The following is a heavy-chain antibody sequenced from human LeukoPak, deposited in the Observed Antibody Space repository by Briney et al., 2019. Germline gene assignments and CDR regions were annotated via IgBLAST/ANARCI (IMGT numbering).Heavy chain of an antibody. CDR1: GYTFTSYG. CDR3: ARDIPFACPGYGGNTALDI. CDR2: ISGYNGNT. J-gene: IGHJ3*02. V-gene: IGHV1-18*01. D-gene: IGHD4-23*01. Sequence: ASVKVSCKASGYTFTSYGISWVRQAPGQGLEWMGWISGYNGNTNYAEKVQGRVTMTKDTSTSTAYMEVRSLRSDDTAVYFCARDIPFACPGYGGNTALDIWGQGTMVTVSS.